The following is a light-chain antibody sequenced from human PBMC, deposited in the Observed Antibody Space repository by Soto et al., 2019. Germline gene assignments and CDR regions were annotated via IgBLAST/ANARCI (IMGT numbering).Light chain of an antibody. CDR1: QSVTSSY. V-gene: IGKV3-20*01. J-gene: IGKJ3*01. CDR3: QHYGSSLFT. Sequence: EIVLTQSPRTLSLSPGERATLSCRASQSVTSSYLAWYQQKPGQAPRLLIYGASSRATGIPDRFSGSGSGTDFTLTISRLEPEDFAVYYCQHYGSSLFTFGPGTKVAI. CDR2: GAS.